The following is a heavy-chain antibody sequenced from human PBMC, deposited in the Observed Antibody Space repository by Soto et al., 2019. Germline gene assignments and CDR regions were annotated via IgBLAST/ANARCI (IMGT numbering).Heavy chain of an antibody. V-gene: IGHV4-34*01. Sequence: SETLSLTCAVYGGSFSGYYWSWIRQPPGKGLEWIGEINHSGSTNYNPSLKSRATISVDTSKNQFSLKQSSVTAADTAVYYCARGFFFGDPSWGQGTLVTVSS. J-gene: IGHJ4*02. D-gene: IGHD4-17*01. CDR1: GGSFSGYY. CDR2: INHSGST. CDR3: ARGFFFGDPS.